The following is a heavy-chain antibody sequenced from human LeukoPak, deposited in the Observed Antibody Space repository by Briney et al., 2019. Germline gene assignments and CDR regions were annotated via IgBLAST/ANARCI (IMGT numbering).Heavy chain of an antibody. Sequence: GSLRLSCAASGFTFSSYSMSWVRQPPGEGLEWIGSIYFTGSTYYNPSLKSRITMSVDTSKKHFSLKLSSMTAADTAVYYCARHGGTYSLGAFDIWGQGTMVTVSS. D-gene: IGHD2-15*01. CDR3: ARHGGTYSLGAFDI. CDR2: IYFTGST. CDR1: GFTFSSYS. V-gene: IGHV4-39*01. J-gene: IGHJ3*02.